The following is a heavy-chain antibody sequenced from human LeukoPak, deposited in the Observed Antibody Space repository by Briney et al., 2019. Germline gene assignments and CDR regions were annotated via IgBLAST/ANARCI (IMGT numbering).Heavy chain of an antibody. CDR1: GGSISSSSYY. Sequence: PSETLSLTCTVSGGSISSSSYYSGWIRQPPGKGLEWIGSIYYSGSTYYNPSLKSRVTISVDTSKNQFSLKLSSVTAADTAVYYCARPAHTYYYDSSGYYHGWFDPWGQGTLVTVSS. V-gene: IGHV4-39*01. D-gene: IGHD3-22*01. CDR2: IYYSGST. J-gene: IGHJ5*02. CDR3: ARPAHTYYYDSSGYYHGWFDP.